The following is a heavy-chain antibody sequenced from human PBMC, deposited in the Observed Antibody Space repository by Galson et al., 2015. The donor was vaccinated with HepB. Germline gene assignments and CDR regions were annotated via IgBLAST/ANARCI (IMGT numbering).Heavy chain of an antibody. Sequence: SLRLSCAASGFTFSSYSMNWVRQAPGKGLEWVSSISSSSSYIYYADSVKGRFTISRDNAKNSLYLQMNSLRAEDTAVYYCARDLPDTAMVSGGDFDYWGQGTPVTVSS. J-gene: IGHJ4*02. CDR1: GFTFSSYS. V-gene: IGHV3-21*01. CDR3: ARDLPDTAMVSGGDFDY. D-gene: IGHD5-18*01. CDR2: ISSSSSYI.